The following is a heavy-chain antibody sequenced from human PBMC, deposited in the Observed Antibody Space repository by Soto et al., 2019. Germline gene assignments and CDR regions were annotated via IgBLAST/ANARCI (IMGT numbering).Heavy chain of an antibody. CDR1: VGTFSGHA. D-gene: IGHD7-27*01. J-gene: IGHJ4*02. CDR2: LIPLFGTT. CDR3: ARGPNWGYRFDS. Sequence: QVQLVQSGAEVKKPGSSVKVSCEASVGTFSGHAISWVRQAPGQGPEWMGGLIPLFGTTQHAQNFQGRLTITADKSTSTVCVELTSLRFEDTAIYYCARGPNWGYRFDSWGQGSLVTVSS. V-gene: IGHV1-69*06.